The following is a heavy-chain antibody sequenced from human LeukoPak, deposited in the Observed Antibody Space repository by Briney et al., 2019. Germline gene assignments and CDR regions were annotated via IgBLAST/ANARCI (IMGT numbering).Heavy chain of an antibody. J-gene: IGHJ4*02. Sequence: SVKVSCKTSGYTFTGYYMHWVRQAPGQGLEWMGGIIPIFGTANYAQKFQGRVTITTDESTSTAYMELSSLRSEDTAVYYCARSYGSGSYYPFDYWGQGTLVTVSS. CDR2: IIPIFGTA. CDR1: GYTFTGYY. V-gene: IGHV1-69*05. CDR3: ARSYGSGSYYPFDY. D-gene: IGHD3-10*01.